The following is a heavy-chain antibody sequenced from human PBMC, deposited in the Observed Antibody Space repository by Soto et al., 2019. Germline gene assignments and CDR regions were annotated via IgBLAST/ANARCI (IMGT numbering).Heavy chain of an antibody. CDR3: ARDIGVTALDCFDP. V-gene: IGHV1-18*01. D-gene: IGHD1-1*01. CDR2: VNGDNTHT. J-gene: IGHJ5*02. CDR1: GHTSSTFG. Sequence: QVHLVQSGAEVKKPGASVKVSCKASGHTSSTFGFSWVRQAPGQGLEWMGWVNGDNTHTNYAQKFQGRVTMTTDTSTITASMELRSLRFDDTAVYYCARDIGVTALDCFDPWGQGTLVTVSS.